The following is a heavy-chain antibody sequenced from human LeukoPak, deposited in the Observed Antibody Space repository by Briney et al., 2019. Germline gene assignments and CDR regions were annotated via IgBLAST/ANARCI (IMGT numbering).Heavy chain of an antibody. V-gene: IGHV4-59*12. CDR1: GGSISSYY. CDR2: IYYSGST. J-gene: IGHJ4*02. CDR3: ARDQGYYYDSSGYYWFDY. D-gene: IGHD3-22*01. Sequence: PSETLSLTCTVSGGSISSYYWSWIRQPPGKGLEWIGYIYYSGSTNYNPSLKSRVTISVDTSKNQFSLKLSSVTAADTAVYYCARDQGYYYDSSGYYWFDYWGQGTLVTVSS.